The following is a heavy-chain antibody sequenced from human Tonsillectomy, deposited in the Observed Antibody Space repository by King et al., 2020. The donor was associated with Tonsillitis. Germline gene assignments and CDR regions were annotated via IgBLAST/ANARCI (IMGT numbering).Heavy chain of an antibody. D-gene: IGHD3-9*01. CDR3: ARVALRYFDWLGGFDY. CDR2: ISYDGSNK. CDR1: GFTFSNYT. V-gene: IGHV3-30-3*01. Sequence: VQLVESGGGVVQPGRSLRLSCAASGFTFSNYTMHWVRQAPGKGLEWVAVISYDGSNKYYADSVEGRFTISRENSKNTLYLQMNSLRPEDTAVYYCARVALRYFDWLGGFDYWGQGTLVTVSS. J-gene: IGHJ4*02.